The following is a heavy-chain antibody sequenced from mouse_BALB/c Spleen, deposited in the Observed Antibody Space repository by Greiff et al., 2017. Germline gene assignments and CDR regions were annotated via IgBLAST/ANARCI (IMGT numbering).Heavy chain of an antibody. V-gene: IGHV14-3*02. CDR3: ARDGYGQAY. Sequence: EVQRVESGAELVKPGASVKLSCTASGFNIKDTYMHWVKQRPEQGLEWIGRIDPANGNTKYDPKFQGKATITADTSSNTAYLQLSSLTSEDTAVYYCARDGYGQAYWGQGTLVTVSA. CDR1: GFNIKDTY. J-gene: IGHJ3*01. CDR2: IDPANGNT. D-gene: IGHD2-2*01.